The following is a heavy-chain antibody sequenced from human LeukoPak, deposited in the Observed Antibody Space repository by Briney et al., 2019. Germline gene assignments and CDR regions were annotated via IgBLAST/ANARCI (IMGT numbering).Heavy chain of an antibody. D-gene: IGHD6-6*01. Sequence: ASVKVSCKASGYTVTHYGVSWVRQAPGQGLEWMGWIGAYNGNTNYAQKLQGRVTMTTDTSTSTAYMELRSLRSDDTAVYYCARDRRSSSSNSILFDYWGQGTVVTVSS. CDR3: ARDRRSSSSNSILFDY. V-gene: IGHV1-18*01. CDR1: GYTVTHYG. J-gene: IGHJ4*02. CDR2: IGAYNGNT.